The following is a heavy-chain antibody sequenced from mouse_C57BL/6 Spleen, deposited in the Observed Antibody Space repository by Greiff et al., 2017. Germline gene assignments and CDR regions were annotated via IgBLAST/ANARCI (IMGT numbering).Heavy chain of an antibody. CDR1: GYTFTSYW. CDR2: IDPSNSET. V-gene: IGHV1-52*01. D-gene: IGHD2-4*01. J-gene: IGHJ2*02. Sequence: VQLQQPGAELVRPGSSVKLSCKASGYTFTSYWMHWVKQRPIQGLEWIGNIDPSNSETHYNQKFKDKATLTVDKSSSTAYMQLRSLTSEASAVYYGARKGRYDYDGGSDYWGQGPSLTVSS. CDR3: ARKGRYDYDGGSDY.